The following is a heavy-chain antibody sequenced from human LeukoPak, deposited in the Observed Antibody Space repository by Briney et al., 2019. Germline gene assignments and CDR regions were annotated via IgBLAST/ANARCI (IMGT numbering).Heavy chain of an antibody. D-gene: IGHD1-26*01. J-gene: IGHJ4*02. Sequence: PGGSLTLSCAASGFTFNNYWMSWVRQAPGKGQQWVANIKQDGSEKYYVDSVKGRFTISRDNAKNSLYVQMNILRAEDTAVYYCARLRGLYSDTNRYQTALDCWGQGTLVTVSS. CDR1: GFTFNNYW. CDR2: IKQDGSEK. V-gene: IGHV3-7*01. CDR3: ARLRGLYSDTNRYQTALDC.